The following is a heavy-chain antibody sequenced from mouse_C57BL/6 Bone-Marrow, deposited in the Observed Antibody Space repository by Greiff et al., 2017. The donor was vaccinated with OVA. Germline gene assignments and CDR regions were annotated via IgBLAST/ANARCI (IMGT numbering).Heavy chain of an antibody. V-gene: IGHV1-55*01. CDR1: GYTFTSYW. CDR2: IYPGSGST. D-gene: IGHD1-1*01. CDR3: AREGYYYGSRYYYAMDY. J-gene: IGHJ4*01. Sequence: QVQLQQPGAELVKPGASVKMSCKASGYTFTSYWITWVKQRPGQGLEWIGDIYPGSGSTNYNEKFKSKATLTVDTSSSTAYMQLSSLTSEDSAVYYCAREGYYYGSRYYYAMDYWGQGTSVTVSS.